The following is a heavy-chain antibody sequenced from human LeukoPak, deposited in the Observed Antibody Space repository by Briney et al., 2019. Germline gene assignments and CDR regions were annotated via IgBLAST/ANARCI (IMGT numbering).Heavy chain of an antibody. CDR3: TTSSSRVYYYYYMDV. Sequence: GGSLRLSCAASGFTFSNAWMSWVRQAPGKGLEWVGRIKSKTDGGTTDYAAPVKGRFTISRDDSKNTLYLQMNSLKTEDTAVYYCTTSSSRVYYYYYMDVWGKGTTVTISS. CDR1: GFTFSNAW. V-gene: IGHV3-15*01. J-gene: IGHJ6*03. CDR2: IKSKTDGGTT.